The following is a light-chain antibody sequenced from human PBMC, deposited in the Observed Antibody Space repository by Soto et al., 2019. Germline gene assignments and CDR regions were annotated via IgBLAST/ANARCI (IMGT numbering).Light chain of an antibody. CDR3: QQHGT. CDR1: QSVSSSY. J-gene: IGKJ3*01. CDR2: GAS. V-gene: IGKV3-20*01. Sequence: EIVLTQSPGTLSLSPGERATLSCRASQSVSSSYLAWYQQKPGQAPRLLIYGASSRATGIPDRFSGSGSGTDFTLTISRLEPEDFAVYYCQQHGTFGPGTKVAIK.